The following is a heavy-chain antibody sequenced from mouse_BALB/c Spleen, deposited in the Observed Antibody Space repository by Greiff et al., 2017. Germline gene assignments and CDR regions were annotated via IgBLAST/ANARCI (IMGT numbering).Heavy chain of an antibody. V-gene: IGHV3-6*02. CDR2: ISYDGSN. CDR3: ARGHDFYAMAY. CDR1: GYSFTSCYY. J-gene: IGHJ4*01. Sequence: EVQLVESGPGLVKPSQSLSLTCSVTGYSFTSCYYRRWIRQFPGNLLEWMGYISYDGSNNYNPSLKNRISITRDTSKNQFFLKLNTVTTEDTATYYCARGHDFYAMAYWGQGTSVTVSA.